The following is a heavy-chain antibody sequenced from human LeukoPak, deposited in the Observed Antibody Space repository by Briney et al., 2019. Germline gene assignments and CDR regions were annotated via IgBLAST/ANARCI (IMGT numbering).Heavy chain of an antibody. J-gene: IGHJ6*02. CDR1: GGSFSGYY. V-gene: IGHV4-34*01. D-gene: IGHD3-10*01. Sequence: SETLSLTCAVYGGSFSGYYWSWIRQPPGKGLEWIGEINHSGSTNYNPSLKSRVTISVDTSRNQFSLKLSSVTAADTAVYYCARDRGLWFGELLSYYYYYGMDVWGQGTTVTVSS. CDR2: INHSGST. CDR3: ARDRGLWFGELLSYYYYYGMDV.